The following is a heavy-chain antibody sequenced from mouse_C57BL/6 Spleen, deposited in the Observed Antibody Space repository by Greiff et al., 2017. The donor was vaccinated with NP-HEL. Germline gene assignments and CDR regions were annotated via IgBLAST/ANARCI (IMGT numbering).Heavy chain of an antibody. CDR1: GYTFTSYW. V-gene: IGHV1-50*01. J-gene: IGHJ4*01. Sequence: QVQLQQPGAELVKPGASVKLSCKASGYTFTSYWMQWVKQRPGQGLEWIGEIDPSDSYTNYNQKFKGKATLTVDTSSSTAYMQLSSLTSEDSAVYYCARSYDYDAMDYWGQGTSVTVSS. CDR2: IDPSDSYT. CDR3: ARSYDYDAMDY. D-gene: IGHD6-5*01.